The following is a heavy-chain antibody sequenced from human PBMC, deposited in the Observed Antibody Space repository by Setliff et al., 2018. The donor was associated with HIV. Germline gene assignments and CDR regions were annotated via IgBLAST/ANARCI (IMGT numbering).Heavy chain of an antibody. J-gene: IGHJ6*03. CDR1: GGSFSGYY. Sequence: SETLSLTCAVFGGSFSGYYWSWIRQPPGKGLEWIGEINHSGSTDYNPSLKSRVTISVDTSKNQFSLRLNSVTAADTAVYYCARGDGTKYYYYYYMDVWGKGTTVTVSS. V-gene: IGHV4-34*01. D-gene: IGHD1-7*01. CDR3: ARGDGTKYYYYYYMDV. CDR2: INHSGST.